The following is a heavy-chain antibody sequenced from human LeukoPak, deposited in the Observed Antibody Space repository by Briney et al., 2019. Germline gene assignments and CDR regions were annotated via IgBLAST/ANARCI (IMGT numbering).Heavy chain of an antibody. CDR2: INHSGST. CDR3: VKDSSGWYRNAFDI. D-gene: IGHD6-19*01. Sequence: SETLSLTCAVYGGSFSGYYWSWIRQPPGKGLEWIGEINHSGSTNYNPSLKSRVTISVDTSKNQFSLKLSSVTAADTAVYYCVKDSSGWYRNAFDIWGQGTMVTVSS. J-gene: IGHJ3*02. CDR1: GGSFSGYY. V-gene: IGHV4-34*01.